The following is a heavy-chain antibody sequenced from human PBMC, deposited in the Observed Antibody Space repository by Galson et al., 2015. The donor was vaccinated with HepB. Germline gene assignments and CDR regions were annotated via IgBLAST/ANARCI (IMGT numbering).Heavy chain of an antibody. J-gene: IGHJ4*02. V-gene: IGHV5-51*03. Sequence: QSGAEVKKPGESLKISCKGSGYNFPDYRIGWVRQMPGKGLEWMGIIYPSDSDIKYSPSFQGQVTLSGDKSIDTAYLQWSSLKASDTAIYYCARLGARGGGYNAFDSWGQGTLVTVSS. CDR1: GYNFPDYR. CDR3: ARLGARGGGYNAFDS. CDR2: IYPSDSDI. D-gene: IGHD5-24*01.